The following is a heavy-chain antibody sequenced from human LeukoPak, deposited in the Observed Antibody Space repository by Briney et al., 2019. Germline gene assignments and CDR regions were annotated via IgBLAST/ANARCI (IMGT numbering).Heavy chain of an antibody. V-gene: IGHV1-8*01. CDR3: ARGERQWLGNYYYGMDV. D-gene: IGHD6-19*01. J-gene: IGHJ6*02. CDR2: MNPNSGNT. Sequence: ASVKVSCKASGYIFTSYDINWVRQATGQGLEWMGWMNPNSGNTGYAQKFQGRVTMTRNTSISTAYMELSSLRSEDTAVYYCARGERQWLGNYYYGMDVWGQGTTVTVSS. CDR1: GYIFTSYD.